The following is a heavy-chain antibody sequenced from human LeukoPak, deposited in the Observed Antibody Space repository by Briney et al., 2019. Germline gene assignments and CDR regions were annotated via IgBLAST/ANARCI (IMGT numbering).Heavy chain of an antibody. J-gene: IGHJ4*02. CDR1: GASISHYY. V-gene: IGHV4-59*01. CDR2: AFYTGST. CDR3: ASLSHCSTSSCFDY. D-gene: IGHD2-2*01. Sequence: WETLSLTCTVSGASISHYYWSWIRQPPGRGLEWIGCAFYTGSTNYNPSLKSRVTISIDTSKSQFSLRLTSVTAADTAIYYCASLSHCSTSSCFDYRGRGTLVTVSS.